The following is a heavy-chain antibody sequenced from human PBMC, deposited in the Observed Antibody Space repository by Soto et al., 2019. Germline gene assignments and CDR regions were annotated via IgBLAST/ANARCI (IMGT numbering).Heavy chain of an antibody. CDR3: TRQDGRGSGSYYTYYYGMDV. D-gene: IGHD3-10*01. CDR2: IRSKANSYAT. Sequence: GGSLRLSCAASGFTFSGSAMHWVRQASGKGLEWVGRIRSKANSYATAYAASVKGRFTISRDDSKNTAYLQMNSLKTEDTAVYYCTRQDGRGSGSYYTYYYGMDVWGQRTTVTVSS. V-gene: IGHV3-73*01. J-gene: IGHJ6*02. CDR1: GFTFSGSA.